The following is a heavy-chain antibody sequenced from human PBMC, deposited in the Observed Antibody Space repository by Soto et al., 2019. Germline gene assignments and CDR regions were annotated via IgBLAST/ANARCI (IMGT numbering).Heavy chain of an antibody. CDR1: GGSISSGGYY. V-gene: IGHV4-31*01. CDR2: IYYSGST. J-gene: IGHJ2*01. Sequence: QVQLQESGPGLVKPSQTLSLTCTVSGGSISSGGYYWSWIRQHPGKGLEWIGYIYYSGSTYYNPSLKSLVTISVDTSKNQFSLKLSSVTAADTAVYYCARDGYYYDSSGYYLNWYFDLWGRGTLVTVSS. CDR3: ARDGYYYDSSGYYLNWYFDL. D-gene: IGHD3-22*01.